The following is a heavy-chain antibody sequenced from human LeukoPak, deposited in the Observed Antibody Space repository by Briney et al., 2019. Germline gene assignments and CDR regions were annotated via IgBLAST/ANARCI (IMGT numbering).Heavy chain of an antibody. J-gene: IGHJ4*02. CDR1: GFTFSSYS. Sequence: GGSLRLSCAASGFTFSSYSMNWVRQAPGKGLEWVSGISYSGATKYYADSVKGRFTISRDNSKNTLYLQMNSLKTEDTAVYYCTTSGTFIAVAATIFDYWGQGTLVTVSS. V-gene: IGHV3-23*01. D-gene: IGHD6-19*01. CDR3: TTSGTFIAVAATIFDY. CDR2: ISYSGATK.